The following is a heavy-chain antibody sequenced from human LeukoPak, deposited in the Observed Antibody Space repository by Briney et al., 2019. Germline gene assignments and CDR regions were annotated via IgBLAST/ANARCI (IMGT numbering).Heavy chain of an antibody. J-gene: IGHJ4*02. CDR2: INPNSGGT. D-gene: IGHD3-22*01. CDR3: ARDNDSSGYYYGGGYY. Sequence: ASVTVSFKASGYTFTVYYMHWVRQAPGQGLAWMGWINPNSGGTNYAQKFQGRVTMTRDTSISTAYMELSRLRSDDTAVYYCARDNDSSGYYYGGGYYWGQGTLVTVSS. CDR1: GYTFTVYY. V-gene: IGHV1-2*02.